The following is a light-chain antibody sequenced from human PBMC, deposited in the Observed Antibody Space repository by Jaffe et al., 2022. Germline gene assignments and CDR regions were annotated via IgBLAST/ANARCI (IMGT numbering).Light chain of an antibody. Sequence: DIQMTQSPSTLSASVGDRVTITCRASQSISSWLAWYQQKPGKAPKLLIYKASSLESGVPSRFSGSGSGTEFTLTISSLQPDDFATYYCQQYNSHPLTFGGGTKVEIK. CDR3: QQYNSHPLT. CDR2: KAS. CDR1: QSISSW. J-gene: IGKJ4*01. V-gene: IGKV1-5*03.